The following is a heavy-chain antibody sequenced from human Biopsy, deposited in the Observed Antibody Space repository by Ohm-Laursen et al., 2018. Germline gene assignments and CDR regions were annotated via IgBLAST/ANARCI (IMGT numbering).Heavy chain of an antibody. CDR3: AGDINNWNVNY. J-gene: IGHJ4*02. V-gene: IGHV1-24*01. D-gene: IGHD1-20*01. CDR2: FAPENGKT. Sequence: ASVKVSCKVSGYTLTGLSMHWVRQAPGKGLEWMGGFAPENGKTIYAQKFQGRVTMTEDTSTDTAYMELSNLRSEDTAVYYCAGDINNWNVNYWGQGTLVIVSS. CDR1: GYTLTGLS.